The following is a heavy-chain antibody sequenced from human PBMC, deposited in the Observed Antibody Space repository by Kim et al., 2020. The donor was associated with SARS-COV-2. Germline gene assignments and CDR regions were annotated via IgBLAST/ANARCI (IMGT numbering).Heavy chain of an antibody. D-gene: IGHD4-4*01. V-gene: IGHV3-30*18. Sequence: GGSLRLSCAASGFTFTNYGMFWVRQAPGKGLEWVAIISNDGSNENYADSVKGRFTVYRDISKKTLYLQMNSLRGEDTAVYYCAKGGHSFYYYMDFWGKGTTVTVSS. CDR2: ISNDGSNE. CDR1: GFTFTNYG. J-gene: IGHJ6*03. CDR3: AKGGHSFYYYMDF.